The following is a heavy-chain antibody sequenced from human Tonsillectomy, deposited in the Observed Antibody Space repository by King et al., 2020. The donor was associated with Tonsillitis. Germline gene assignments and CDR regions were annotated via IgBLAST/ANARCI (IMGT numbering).Heavy chain of an antibody. Sequence: VQLQESGPGLVKPSETLSLTCGVSGYSISSGHYWGWIRQPPGKGLEWIGSIHHSGTTYYNPSVKSRVTISVDTSKNQFSLRLNSVTSADTAVYFCARAGGGAYYSGYDTGVSNYWGQGTLVTVSS. CDR3: ARAGGGAYYSGYDTGVSNY. J-gene: IGHJ4*02. CDR1: GYSISSGHY. CDR2: IHHSGTT. V-gene: IGHV4-38-2*01. D-gene: IGHD5-12*01.